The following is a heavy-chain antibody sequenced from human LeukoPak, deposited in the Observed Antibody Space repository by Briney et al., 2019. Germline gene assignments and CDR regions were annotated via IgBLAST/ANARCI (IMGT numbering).Heavy chain of an antibody. D-gene: IGHD3-10*01. CDR3: ARAYYGSGNFYFDY. Sequence: SQTLSLTCTVSGGSISSGGYYWSWIRQHPGKGLEWIGYIYYSGSTYYNPSLKSRVTISVDTSKNQFSLKPSSVTAADTAVYYCARAYYGSGNFYFDYWGQGTLVTVSS. CDR2: IYYSGST. V-gene: IGHV4-31*03. CDR1: GGSISSGGYY. J-gene: IGHJ4*02.